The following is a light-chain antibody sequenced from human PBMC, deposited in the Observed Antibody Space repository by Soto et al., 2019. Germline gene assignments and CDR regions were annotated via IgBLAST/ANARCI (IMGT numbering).Light chain of an antibody. J-gene: IGKJ1*01. V-gene: IGKV1-39*01. Sequence: DIQMTQSPSSLSASVGDRVTITCRASQSISRFLNWYQQKSGKPPQLLIYAASSLQSGVPSRFSGGGSGTDFTLTISSLQPEDFATYYCQQTYITPPWTFGQGSKVEIK. CDR3: QQTYITPPWT. CDR2: AAS. CDR1: QSISRF.